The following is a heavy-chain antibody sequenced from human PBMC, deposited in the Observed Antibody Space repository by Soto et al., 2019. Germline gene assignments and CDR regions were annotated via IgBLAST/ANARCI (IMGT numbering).Heavy chain of an antibody. CDR2: IDPDGNVK. V-gene: IGHV3-7*01. Sequence: GSLRLSCAASGFSFGAYWINWVRQTPGKGLEWLANIDPDGNVKNYAESVKGRFTISRDNAKNSLYLQMNSLRAEDTAVYSCARGYDYLIDYWGQGILVTVSS. CDR1: GFSFGAYW. CDR3: ARGYDYLIDY. J-gene: IGHJ4*02. D-gene: IGHD3-22*01.